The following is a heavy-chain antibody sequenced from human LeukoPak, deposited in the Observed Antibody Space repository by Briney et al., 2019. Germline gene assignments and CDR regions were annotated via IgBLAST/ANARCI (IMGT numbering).Heavy chain of an antibody. D-gene: IGHD5-18*01. Sequence: SETLSLTCNVSGGSIRSSNYYWGWIRQPPGKGLEWIGNIYHSGSTYYNPSLKSRVTISVDTSKNQFSLKLSSVTAADTAVYYCARRRGGYSYGYYFDFWGQGTLVTVSS. CDR3: ARRRGGYSYGYYFDF. CDR2: IYHSGST. V-gene: IGHV4-39*07. CDR1: GGSIRSSNYY. J-gene: IGHJ4*02.